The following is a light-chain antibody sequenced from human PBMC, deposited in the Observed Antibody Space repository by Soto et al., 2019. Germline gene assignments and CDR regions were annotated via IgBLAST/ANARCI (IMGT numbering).Light chain of an antibody. CDR2: DVS. J-gene: IGLJ2*01. CDR1: SSDVGGYNY. Sequence: QAVLTQPASVSGSPGQSITISCTGTSSDVGGYNYVSWYQQHPGKAPKLMIYDVSNRPSGVSNRFSGSKSGNTASPTISGLQSEDEADYYCSSYISSSTVVFGGGTKLTVL. CDR3: SSYISSSTVV. V-gene: IGLV2-14*01.